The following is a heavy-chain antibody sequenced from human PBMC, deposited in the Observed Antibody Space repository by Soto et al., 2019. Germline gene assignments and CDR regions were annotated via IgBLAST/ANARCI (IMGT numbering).Heavy chain of an antibody. Sequence: QVQLMQSGAEVKKPGASVKVSCKASGDTFTEYYIHWVRQAPGQGLEWMGTVNPSGGHTTYAQHFLGRVTXAXXXSXXTLYMELTRLTSEDTAVYYCARGGHVVVVTAALDYWGQGTLVTVSS. J-gene: IGHJ4*02. V-gene: IGHV1-46*01. CDR1: GDTFTEYY. CDR2: VNPSGGHT. CDR3: ARGGHVVVVTAALDY. D-gene: IGHD2-21*02.